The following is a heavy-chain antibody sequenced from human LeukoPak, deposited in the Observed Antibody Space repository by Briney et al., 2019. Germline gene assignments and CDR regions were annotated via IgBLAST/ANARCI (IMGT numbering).Heavy chain of an antibody. V-gene: IGHV3-23*01. CDR3: AKDPNGDYVGAFDF. Sequence: GGSLRLSCAVSGFTSGSYAMSWVRQAPGKGLEWVSTIRVGGGASNYADSVKGRFTISRDDSESTLYLLLNSLRVEDTATYYCAKDPNGDYVGAFDFWGQGTLVTVSA. CDR1: GFTSGSYA. CDR2: IRVGGGAS. D-gene: IGHD4-17*01. J-gene: IGHJ3*01.